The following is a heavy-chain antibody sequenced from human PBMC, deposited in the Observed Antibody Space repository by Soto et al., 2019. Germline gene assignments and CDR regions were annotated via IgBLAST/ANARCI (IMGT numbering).Heavy chain of an antibody. D-gene: IGHD6-13*01. J-gene: IGHJ6*02. CDR2: ISAYNGNT. CDR3: ARDPRYSSSWYPYYYYYYGMDV. V-gene: IGHV1-18*04. Sequence: QVQLVQSGAEVKKPGASVKVSCKASGYTFTSYGISWVRQAPGQGLEWMGWISAYNGNTNYAQKVQGSVTMTTDTPTSTAYMELRSLRSDDTAVYYCARDPRYSSSWYPYYYYYYGMDVWGQGTTVTVSS. CDR1: GYTFTSYG.